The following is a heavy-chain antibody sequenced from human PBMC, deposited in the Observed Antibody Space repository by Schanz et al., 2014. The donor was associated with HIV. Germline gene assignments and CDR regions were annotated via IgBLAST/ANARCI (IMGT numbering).Heavy chain of an antibody. CDR3: AKVARWDYYGMDV. CDR1: GLTLSSYG. J-gene: IGHJ6*02. Sequence: EVQVLESGGDLVQPGGSLRLSCAASGLTLSSYGMSWVRQAPGKGLEWVSVISGSGGSTYYADSVKGRFTISRDNSKNTLYLQMNSLRTEDTAVYYCAKVARWDYYGMDVWGQGTTVTVSS. V-gene: IGHV3-23*01. CDR2: ISGSGGST.